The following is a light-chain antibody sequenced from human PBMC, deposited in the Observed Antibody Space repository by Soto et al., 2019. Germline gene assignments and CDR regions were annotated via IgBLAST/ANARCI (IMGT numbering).Light chain of an antibody. J-gene: IGLJ2*01. CDR3: QTWGAGTVV. CDR1: SGHSSYA. CDR2: LNSDGSH. V-gene: IGLV4-69*01. Sequence: QLVLTQSPSASATLGASVKLTCTLSSGHSSYAIAWHQQQPEKGPRYLMKLNSDGSHSKGDGIPDRFSGSSSGAERYVTISSLQSEDEADYYCQTWGAGTVVFGGGTKLTV.